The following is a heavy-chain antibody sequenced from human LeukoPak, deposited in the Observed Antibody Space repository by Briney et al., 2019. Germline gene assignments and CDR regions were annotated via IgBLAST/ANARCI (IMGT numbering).Heavy chain of an antibody. J-gene: IGHJ5*02. Sequence: GGTLRLSCAASGFTFSNYGMNWVRQAPGKGLEWVSAISGSGGSTYYADSVKGRFTISRDNSKNTLYLQMNSLRAEDTAVYYCAKVVYYYGSGGGFDPWGQGTLVTVSS. D-gene: IGHD3-10*01. CDR1: GFTFSNYG. CDR2: ISGSGGST. CDR3: AKVVYYYGSGGGFDP. V-gene: IGHV3-23*01.